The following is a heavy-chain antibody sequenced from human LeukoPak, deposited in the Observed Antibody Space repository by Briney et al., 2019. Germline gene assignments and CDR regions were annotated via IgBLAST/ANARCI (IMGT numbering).Heavy chain of an antibody. CDR3: ARDRSGRYYYDSSGYYPLWY. V-gene: IGHV1-69*13. D-gene: IGHD3-22*01. CDR1: GGTFSSYA. J-gene: IGHJ4*02. Sequence: GASVKVSCKASGGTFSSYAISWVRQAPGQGLEWMGGIIPIFGTANYAQKFQGRVTITADESTSTAYMELSSLRSEDTAVYYCARDRSGRYYYDSSGYYPLWYWGQGTLVTVSS. CDR2: IIPIFGTA.